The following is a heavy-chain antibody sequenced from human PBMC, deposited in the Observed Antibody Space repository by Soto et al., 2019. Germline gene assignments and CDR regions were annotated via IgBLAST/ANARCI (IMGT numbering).Heavy chain of an antibody. CDR1: GFSFNNHW. D-gene: IGHD2-15*01. Sequence: EVQLVESGGGLVQPGGSLRLSCAGSGFSFNNHWMSWVRQTPRKGLEWVANIKEDGSARYYVDAVKGRFTISRDNAKNSLYLQMNSLIAEYTAVYFGARDSGYCRDYGCKCDAFDFWGQGTMVTVSS. J-gene: IGHJ3*01. CDR3: ARDSGYCRDYGCKCDAFDF. CDR2: IKEDGSAR. V-gene: IGHV3-7*05.